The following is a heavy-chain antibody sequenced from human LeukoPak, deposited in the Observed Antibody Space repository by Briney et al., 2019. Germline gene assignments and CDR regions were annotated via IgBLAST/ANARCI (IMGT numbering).Heavy chain of an antibody. D-gene: IGHD3-22*01. CDR3: ARRAGDYSHPYDY. V-gene: IGHV3-53*01. Sequence: QTGGSLRLSCAVSGFTVSGNYMSWIRQAPGKGLEWVSLIYSDDTTLYADSVKGRFTISRDISKNTLYLQMSSLRAEDTAVYYCARRAGDYSHPYDYWGQGTLVTVSS. CDR2: IYSDDTT. CDR1: GFTVSGNY. J-gene: IGHJ4*02.